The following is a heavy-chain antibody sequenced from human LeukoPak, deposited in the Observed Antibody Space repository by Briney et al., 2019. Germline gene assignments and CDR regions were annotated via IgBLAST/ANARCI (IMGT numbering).Heavy chain of an antibody. CDR1: GFTFSSYG. J-gene: IGHJ4*02. V-gene: IGHV3-33*06. CDR3: AKTVTTVTTSDY. Sequence: GGSLRLSCAASGFTFSSYGMHWVRQAPGKGLEGVAVIWYDGSNKYYADSVKGRFTISRDDSKNTLYLQMNSLRAEDTAVYYCAKTVTTVTTSDYWGQGTLVTVSS. CDR2: IWYDGSNK. D-gene: IGHD4-17*01.